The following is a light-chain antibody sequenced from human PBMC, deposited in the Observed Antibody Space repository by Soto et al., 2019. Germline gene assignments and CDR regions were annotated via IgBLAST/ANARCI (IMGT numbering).Light chain of an antibody. CDR3: SSYTSSNTLV. Sequence: QSALTQPASVSGSPGPSITISCTGTSSDVGGYDYVSWYQHHPGKAPKLLIYEVSQRPSKFSNRFSGSKSGNTASLTISGLQDEDEADYYCSSYTSSNTLVFGTGTKLTVL. CDR2: EVS. V-gene: IGLV2-14*01. J-gene: IGLJ1*01. CDR1: SSDVGGYDY.